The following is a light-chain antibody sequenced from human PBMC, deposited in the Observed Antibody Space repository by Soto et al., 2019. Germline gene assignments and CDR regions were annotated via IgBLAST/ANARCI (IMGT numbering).Light chain of an antibody. V-gene: IGKV3-15*01. CDR3: QQYNSWPPLT. J-gene: IGKJ4*01. CDR2: GAS. Sequence: EIVMTQSPATLSVSPGERATLSCRASQSVSSNLAWYQQKPGQAPRLLIYGASTRATGIPARFSGSGSGTEFTLTISSLQSEDLAVYHCQQYNSWPPLTFGGGTKVKIK. CDR1: QSVSSN.